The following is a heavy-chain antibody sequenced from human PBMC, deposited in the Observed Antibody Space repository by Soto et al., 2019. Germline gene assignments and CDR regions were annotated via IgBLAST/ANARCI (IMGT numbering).Heavy chain of an antibody. CDR3: ARHDGFSSGWIFDY. J-gene: IGHJ4*01. CDR2: IYYSGST. Sequence: SETLSLTCTVSGGSISSYYWSWIRQPPGKGLERIGYIYYSGSTNYNPSLKSRVTISVDTSNNQLSLKLRSVTAADTAVYYCARHDGFSSGWIFDYWGHGTLVTVSS. CDR1: GGSISSYY. V-gene: IGHV4-59*08. D-gene: IGHD6-19*01.